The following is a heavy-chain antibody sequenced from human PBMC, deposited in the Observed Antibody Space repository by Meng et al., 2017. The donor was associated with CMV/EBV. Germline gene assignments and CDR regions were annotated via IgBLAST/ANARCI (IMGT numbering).Heavy chain of an antibody. V-gene: IGHV3-33*06. CDR3: AKDRVDMDYYGSGGYMGIYGMDV. J-gene: IGHJ6*02. D-gene: IGHD3-10*01. CDR2: IWYDGSNK. Sequence: GESLKISCAASGFTFSSYGMHWVRQAPGKGLEWVAVIWYDGSNKYYADSVKGRFTISRDNSKNTLYLQMNSLRAEDTAVYYCAKDRVDMDYYGSGGYMGIYGMDVWGQGTTVTVSS. CDR1: GFTFSSYG.